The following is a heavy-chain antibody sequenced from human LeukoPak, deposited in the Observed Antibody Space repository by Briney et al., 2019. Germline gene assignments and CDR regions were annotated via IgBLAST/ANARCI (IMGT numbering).Heavy chain of an antibody. CDR2: IIPIFGTA. J-gene: IGHJ6*03. CDR3: ASVYYDILTGYTNYYYYYYMDV. V-gene: IGHV1-69*13. CDR1: GGTFSSYA. D-gene: IGHD3-9*01. Sequence: SVKVSCKASGGTFSSYAISWVRQAPGQGLEWMGGIIPIFGTANYAQKFQGRVTITADESTSTAYMELSSLRSEDTAVYYCASVYYDILTGYTNYYYYYYMDVWGKGTTVTISS.